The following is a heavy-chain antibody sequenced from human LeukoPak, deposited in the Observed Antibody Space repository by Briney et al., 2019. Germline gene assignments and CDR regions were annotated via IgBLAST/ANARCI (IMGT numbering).Heavy chain of an antibody. D-gene: IGHD6-13*01. CDR1: GFTFDDYA. V-gene: IGHV3-43*02. J-gene: IGHJ4*02. CDR3: VKDSSSWYDY. CDR2: ISGDGGST. Sequence: QPGGSLRLSCAASGFTFDDYAMHWVRRAPGKGLEWVSLISGDGGSTYYADSVKGRFTISRDNNKNSLYLQMNSLRTEDTTLYYCVKDSSSWYDYWGQGTPVTVSS.